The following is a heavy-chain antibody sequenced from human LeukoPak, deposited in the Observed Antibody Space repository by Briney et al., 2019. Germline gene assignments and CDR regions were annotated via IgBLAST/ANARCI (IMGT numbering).Heavy chain of an antibody. CDR1: GYTFTSYD. Sequence: ASVKVSCKASGYTFTSYDINWVRQATGQGLEWMGWMNPNSGNTGYAQKLQGRVTMTTDTSTSTAYMELRSLRSDDTAVYYCARGQLGVDYWGQGTLVTVSS. V-gene: IGHV1-8*01. CDR2: MNPNSGNT. J-gene: IGHJ4*02. CDR3: ARGQLGVDY. D-gene: IGHD6-6*01.